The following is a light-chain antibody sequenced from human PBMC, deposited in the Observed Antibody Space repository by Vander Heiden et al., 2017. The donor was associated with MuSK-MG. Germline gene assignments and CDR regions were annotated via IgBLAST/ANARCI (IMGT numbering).Light chain of an antibody. CDR3: SSYAGSATLVG. CDR1: PIVTYDY. CDR2: EVT. V-gene: IGLV2-14*01. J-gene: IGLJ2*01. Sequence: SALPQPASVSGSPGQSITISCTGTPIVTYDYVSWYQQHPGKAPKLIIYEVTNRPSGISDRFSGSKSGNTASLTISGLQTEDEADYYCSSYAGSATLVGFGGGTRLTVL.